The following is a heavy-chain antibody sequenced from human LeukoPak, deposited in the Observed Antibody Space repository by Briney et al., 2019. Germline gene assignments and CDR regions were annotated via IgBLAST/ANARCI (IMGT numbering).Heavy chain of an antibody. Sequence: SETLSFTCAVYCGSFSGYYWSWIRQPPGKGLEWIGKINHSGSTNYNPSLKSRVTISVDTSKNQFSLKLSSVTAADTAVYYCARAKVRRTMIVVVRGYYFDYWGQGTLVTVSS. D-gene: IGHD3-22*01. CDR3: ARAKVRRTMIVVVRGYYFDY. V-gene: IGHV4-34*01. CDR1: CGSFSGYY. CDR2: INHSGST. J-gene: IGHJ4*02.